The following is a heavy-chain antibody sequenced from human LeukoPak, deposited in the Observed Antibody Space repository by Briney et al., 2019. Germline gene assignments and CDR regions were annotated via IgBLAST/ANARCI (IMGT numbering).Heavy chain of an antibody. D-gene: IGHD5-18*01. CDR3: ARTVNTAFAYYYYYMDV. CDR1: GGSISSYY. CDR2: IYYSGSI. Sequence: SEALSLTCIVSGGSISSYYWSWIRQPPGKGLEWIGYIYYSGSINYNPSLWSRVTISVDTSKNQFSLKLSSVTAADTAVYYCARTVNTAFAYYYYYMDVWGKGTTVTVSS. J-gene: IGHJ6*03. V-gene: IGHV4-59*01.